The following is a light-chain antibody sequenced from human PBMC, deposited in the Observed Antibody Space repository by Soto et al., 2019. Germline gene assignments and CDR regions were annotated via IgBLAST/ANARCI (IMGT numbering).Light chain of an antibody. Sequence: DIQITQSPSTLSASVGDRVTITCRASQSISSWLAWYQQKPGKAPKLLIYDASSLESGVPSRFSGSGSGTEFTLTISTLQPDDFATYYCQQYNSYSLTLGGGTKVDIK. CDR1: QSISSW. J-gene: IGKJ4*01. CDR3: QQYNSYSLT. CDR2: DAS. V-gene: IGKV1-5*01.